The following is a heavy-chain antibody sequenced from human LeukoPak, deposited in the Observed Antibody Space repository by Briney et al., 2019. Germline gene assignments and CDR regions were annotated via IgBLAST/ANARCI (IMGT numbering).Heavy chain of an antibody. CDR2: IIPIFGTA. D-gene: IGHD2-2*01. V-gene: IGHV1-69*05. CDR1: GGTFSSYA. Sequence: SVKVSCKASGGTFSSYAISWVRQAPGQGLEWMGGIIPIFGTANYAQKLQGRVTMTTDTSTSTAYMELRSLRSDDTAVYYCARDSPRYCSSTSCSYGMDVWGQGTTVTVSS. J-gene: IGHJ6*02. CDR3: ARDSPRYCSSTSCSYGMDV.